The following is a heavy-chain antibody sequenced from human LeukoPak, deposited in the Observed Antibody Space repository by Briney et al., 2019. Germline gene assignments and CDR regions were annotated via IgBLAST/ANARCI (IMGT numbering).Heavy chain of an antibody. V-gene: IGHV3-7*01. CDR2: INPDGSQK. CDR3: AAWTDRGYNF. Sequence: PGESLRLPCAASGFSFSGSWMNWVRQAPGKGLEWVANINPDGSQKRFVDSVMGRFTMSRDNAKNSLYLQMNSLRSEDTAVFYCAAWTDRGYNFWGQGTLVTVSS. CDR1: GFSFSGSW. J-gene: IGHJ4*02. D-gene: IGHD5-24*01.